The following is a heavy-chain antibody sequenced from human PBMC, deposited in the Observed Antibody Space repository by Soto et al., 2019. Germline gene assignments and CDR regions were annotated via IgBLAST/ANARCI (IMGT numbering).Heavy chain of an antibody. D-gene: IGHD3-22*01. CDR2: ISYDGSNK. V-gene: IGHV3-30*18. CDR1: GFTFSDYY. J-gene: IGHJ4*02. Sequence: PGGSLRLSCAASGFTFSDYYMSWIRQAPGKGLEWVAVISYDGSNKYYADSVKGRFTISRDNSKNTLYLQMNSLRAEDTAVYYCANDDSSGDIYFDYWGQGTLVTVSS. CDR3: ANDDSSGDIYFDY.